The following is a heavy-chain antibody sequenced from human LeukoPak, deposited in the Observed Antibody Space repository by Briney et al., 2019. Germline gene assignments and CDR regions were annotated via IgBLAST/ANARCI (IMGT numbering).Heavy chain of an antibody. J-gene: IGHJ3*02. CDR3: ARQVGVDDAFDI. CDR1: GFTFNTYS. Sequence: GGSLRLSCAASGFTFNTYSVNWVRQAPGKGLEWVSSISSGSSYIFYADSMKGRFTISRDNAKTSLYLQMNSLRAEGTAVYYCARQVGVDDAFDIWGQGTKVTVSS. D-gene: IGHD1-26*01. CDR2: ISSGSSYI. V-gene: IGHV3-21*01.